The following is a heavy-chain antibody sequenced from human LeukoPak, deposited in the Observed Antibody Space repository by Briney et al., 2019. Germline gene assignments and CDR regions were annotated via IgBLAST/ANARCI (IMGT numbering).Heavy chain of an antibody. CDR3: ARGRHGYPRSPHDY. D-gene: IGHD5-24*01. J-gene: IGHJ4*02. V-gene: IGHV3-30*04. CDR1: GFTYSSFA. CDR2: ISYDGSNK. Sequence: PGRSLRLSCAAPGFTYSSFAMHWVRQSPGKGREWVAVISYDGSNKYYADSVKRRFTISRDNSRNTLYLQMNSLRAEHTDVYECARGRHGYPRSPHDYWGQGTLNTVPS.